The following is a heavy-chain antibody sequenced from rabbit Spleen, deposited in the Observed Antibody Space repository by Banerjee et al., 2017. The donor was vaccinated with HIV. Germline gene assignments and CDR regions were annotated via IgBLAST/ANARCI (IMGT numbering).Heavy chain of an antibody. J-gene: IGHJ6*01. CDR3: AGGGGYAYGGYDL. V-gene: IGHV1S45*01. Sequence: QEQLVESGGGLVKPEGSLTLTCKASGVSFNDKDVMCWVRQAPGKGLEWIACVFLGSSGNTYYASWVNGRFTISKTSSTTATLQMTSLTVADTATYFCAGGGGYAYGGYDLWGPGTLVTVS. CDR2: VFLGSSGNT. D-gene: IGHD6-1*01. CDR1: GVSFNDKDV.